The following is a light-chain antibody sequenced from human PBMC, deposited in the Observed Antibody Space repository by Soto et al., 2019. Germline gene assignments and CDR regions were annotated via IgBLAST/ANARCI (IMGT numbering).Light chain of an antibody. Sequence: VLTQSPGTVSLYPGERATLSCTTSQSVRSNYLAWYQQKPGQPPKLLIYWASTRESRVPDRFSGSGSGTDFTLTISSLQAEDVAVYYCQQYYSTPVTFGGGTKVEIK. J-gene: IGKJ4*01. CDR1: QSVRSNY. CDR3: QQYYSTPVT. V-gene: IGKV4-1*01. CDR2: WAS.